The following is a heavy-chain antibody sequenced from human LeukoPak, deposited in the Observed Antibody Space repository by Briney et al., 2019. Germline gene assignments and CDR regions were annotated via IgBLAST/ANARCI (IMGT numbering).Heavy chain of an antibody. CDR3: ARDYGDYVGSDAFDI. CDR2: ISYDGSNK. V-gene: IGHV3-30*04. J-gene: IGHJ3*02. D-gene: IGHD4-17*01. Sequence: GGSLRLSCAASGFIFSSYAMHWVRQAPGKGLEWVAVISYDGSNKYADSVKGRFTISRDNSKNTLYLQMNSLRAEDTAVYYCARDYGDYVGSDAFDIWGQGTMVTVSS. CDR1: GFIFSSYA.